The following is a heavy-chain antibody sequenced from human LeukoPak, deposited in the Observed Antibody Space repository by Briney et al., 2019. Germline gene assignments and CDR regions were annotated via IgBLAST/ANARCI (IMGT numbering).Heavy chain of an antibody. V-gene: IGHV3-23*01. CDR3: AKGGEQWLVFEYFDY. CDR1: GFTFSSYA. J-gene: IGHJ4*02. CDR2: ISGSGGST. Sequence: GGSLRPSCAASGFTFSSYAMSWVRQAPGKGLEWVSAISGSGGSTYYADSVKGRLTISRDNSKNTLYLQMNSLRGDDTAVYYCAKGGEQWLVFEYFDYWGQGTLVTVTS. D-gene: IGHD6-19*01.